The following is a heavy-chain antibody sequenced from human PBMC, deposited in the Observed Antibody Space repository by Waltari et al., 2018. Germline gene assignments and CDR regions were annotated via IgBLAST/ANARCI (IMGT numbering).Heavy chain of an antibody. J-gene: IGHJ4*02. CDR3: AKDTGYSSSGYFDY. CDR1: GFTFDDYA. V-gene: IGHV3-9*01. D-gene: IGHD6-6*01. Sequence: EVQLVESGGGSVQPGRSLRLSCAASGFTFDDYAMHWVRQAPGKGLEWVSGISWNSGSIGYADSVKGRFTISRDNAKNSLYLQMNSLRAEDTALYYCAKDTGYSSSGYFDYWGQGTLVTVSS. CDR2: ISWNSGSI.